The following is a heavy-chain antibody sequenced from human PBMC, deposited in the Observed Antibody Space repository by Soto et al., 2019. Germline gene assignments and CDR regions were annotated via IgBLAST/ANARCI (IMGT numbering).Heavy chain of an antibody. CDR3: ARDKITGLFDY. CDR2: INHSGST. Sequence: QVQLQQWGAGLLKPSETLSLTCAVYGGSFSGYYWTWIRQPPGTGLEWIGEINHSGSTNYNPSLKSIVTISVDTSKNQFSLKLTSVTAAETAVYYCARDKITGLFDYWGQGTLVTVSS. J-gene: IGHJ4*02. D-gene: IGHD2-8*02. V-gene: IGHV4-34*01. CDR1: GGSFSGYY.